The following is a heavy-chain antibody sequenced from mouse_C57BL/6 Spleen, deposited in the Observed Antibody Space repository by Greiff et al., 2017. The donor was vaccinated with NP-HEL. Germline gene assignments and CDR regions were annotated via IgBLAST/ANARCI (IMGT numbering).Heavy chain of an antibody. CDR1: GYTFTSYW. Sequence: QVQLQQPGAELVMPGASVKLSCKASGYTFTSYWMHWVKQRPGQGLEWIGEIDPSDSYTNYNQKFKGKSTLTVDKSSSTAYMQLSSLTSEDSAVYYCAALPFAYWGQGTLVTVSA. CDR2: IDPSDSYT. J-gene: IGHJ3*01. CDR3: AALPFAY. V-gene: IGHV1-69*01.